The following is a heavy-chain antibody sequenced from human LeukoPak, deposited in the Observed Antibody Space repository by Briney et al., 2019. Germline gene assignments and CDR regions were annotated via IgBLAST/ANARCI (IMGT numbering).Heavy chain of an antibody. J-gene: IGHJ4*02. CDR2: INPNSGGT. CDR1: GYTFTGYY. D-gene: IGHD2-2*02. V-gene: IGHV1-2*02. CDR3: ARDWGYCSSTSCYRGYFDY. Sequence: ASVKVPCKASGYTFTGYYIHWVRQAPGQGLEWMGWINPNSGGTNYAQKFQGRVTMTRDTSISTAYMELSRLRSDDTAVYYCARDWGYCSSTSCYRGYFDYWGQGTLVTVSS.